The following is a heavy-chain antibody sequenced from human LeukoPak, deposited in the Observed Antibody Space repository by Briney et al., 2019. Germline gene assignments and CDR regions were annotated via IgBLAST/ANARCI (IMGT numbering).Heavy chain of an antibody. Sequence: ASLKVSCKASGYTFTDDYIHWVRQAPGQGLEWMGWINVNSGGTNYAQKFYARVTMTRDTSISTAYMELSRLRSDDTAVFYCATDSSGYYYQFDYWGQGTLVTVSS. CDR3: ATDSSGYYYQFDY. CDR1: GYTFTDDY. J-gene: IGHJ4*02. CDR2: INVNSGGT. V-gene: IGHV1-2*02. D-gene: IGHD3-22*01.